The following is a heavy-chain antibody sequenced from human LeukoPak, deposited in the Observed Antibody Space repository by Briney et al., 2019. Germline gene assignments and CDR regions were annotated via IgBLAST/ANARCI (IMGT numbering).Heavy chain of an antibody. CDR2: ISGSGGST. Sequence: GGSLGLSCGASGFTFSSYAMSWVRQAPGKGLEWVSAISGSGGSTYYADSVKGRFTISRDNSKNTLYLQMNSLGAKDTAVYFCARGGGDYCFDYWGQGALVTVSS. J-gene: IGHJ4*02. CDR3: ARGGGDYCFDY. D-gene: IGHD2-21*02. CDR1: GFTFSSYA. V-gene: IGHV3-23*01.